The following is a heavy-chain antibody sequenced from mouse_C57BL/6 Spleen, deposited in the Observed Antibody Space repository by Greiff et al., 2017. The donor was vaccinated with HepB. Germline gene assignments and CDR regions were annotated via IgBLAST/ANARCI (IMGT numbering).Heavy chain of an antibody. D-gene: IGHD2-1*01. V-gene: IGHV5-17*01. Sequence: EVKLVESGGGLVKPGGSLKLSCAASGFTFSDYGMHWVRQAPEKGLEWVAYISSGSSTIYYADTVKGRFTISRDNAKNTLFLQMTSLGSEDKAMYYCAKIYYGNFYAMDYWGQGTSVTVSS. CDR1: GFTFSDYG. CDR2: ISSGSSTI. CDR3: AKIYYGNFYAMDY. J-gene: IGHJ4*01.